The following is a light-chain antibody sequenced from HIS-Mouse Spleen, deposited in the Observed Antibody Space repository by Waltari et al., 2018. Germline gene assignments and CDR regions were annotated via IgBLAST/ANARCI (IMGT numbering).Light chain of an antibody. V-gene: IGKV3-11*01. CDR2: DAS. CDR3: QQRSNWPWT. J-gene: IGKJ5*01. Sequence: EIVLTQSPATLSLSPRERATLSCRASQSVSSYLAWYQQKPGQAPRLLIYDASNRATGIPARFSGSGSGTDFTLTISSLEPEDFAVYYCQQRSNWPWTFGQGTRLEIK. CDR1: QSVSSY.